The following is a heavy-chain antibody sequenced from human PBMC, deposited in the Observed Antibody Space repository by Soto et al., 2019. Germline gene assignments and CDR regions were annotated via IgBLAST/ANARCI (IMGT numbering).Heavy chain of an antibody. CDR3: AKVKASAVGYLDD. Sequence: GGSLRLSCAASRFTFSNYAMSWVRQTPDKGLEWVSAISGSGRSINYADSVKGRFTISRDNSKNTLSMQMNSLKAEDTAVYYCAKVKASAVGYLDDWGQGTLVTVSS. D-gene: IGHD6-13*01. V-gene: IGHV3-23*01. J-gene: IGHJ4*02. CDR1: RFTFSNYA. CDR2: ISGSGRSI.